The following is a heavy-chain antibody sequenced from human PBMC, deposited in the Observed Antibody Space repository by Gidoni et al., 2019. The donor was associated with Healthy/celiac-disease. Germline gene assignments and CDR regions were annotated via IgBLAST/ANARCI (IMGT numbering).Heavy chain of an antibody. Sequence: VQLQQWGAGLLKPSETLSLTCAVYGGSFSGYYWSWIRQPPGKGLEWIGEINHSGSTNYNPSLKSRVTISVDTSKNQFSLKLSSVTAADTAVYYCASWGVGATAFDYWGQGTLVTVSS. CDR1: GGSFSGYY. V-gene: IGHV4-34*01. CDR2: INHSGST. CDR3: ASWGVGATAFDY. D-gene: IGHD1-26*01. J-gene: IGHJ4*02.